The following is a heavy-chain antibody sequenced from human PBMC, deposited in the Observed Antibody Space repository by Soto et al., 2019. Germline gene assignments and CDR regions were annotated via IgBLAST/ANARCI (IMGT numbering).Heavy chain of an antibody. CDR1: GFTFSSYA. Sequence: VQLLESGGGLVQPGGSLRLSCAASGFTFSSYAMSWVRQAPGKGLEWVSTISGGGGSTYFADSVKGRFTISRDNSKNTLYLQMNSLRAEDTAIYYCAKDGIGSSGYQGYFDYWGQGTLVTVSS. CDR2: ISGGGGST. J-gene: IGHJ4*02. D-gene: IGHD3-22*01. V-gene: IGHV3-23*01. CDR3: AKDGIGSSGYQGYFDY.